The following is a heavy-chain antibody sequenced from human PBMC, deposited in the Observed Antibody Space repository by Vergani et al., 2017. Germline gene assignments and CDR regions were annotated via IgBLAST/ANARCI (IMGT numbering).Heavy chain of an antibody. V-gene: IGHV4-30-4*08. D-gene: IGHD1-26*01. Sequence: QVQLQESCPGLVKPSQTLSLTCTVSGGSISSGDYYWSWIRQPPGKGLEWIGYIYYSGSTYYNPPLKSRVTISVAPSKNQFSLKLSSVTAADTAVYYCARDSGSYYRGGYYYYGMDVWGQGTTVTVSS. J-gene: IGHJ6*02. CDR3: ARDSGSYYRGGYYYYGMDV. CDR2: IYYSGST. CDR1: GGSISSGDYY.